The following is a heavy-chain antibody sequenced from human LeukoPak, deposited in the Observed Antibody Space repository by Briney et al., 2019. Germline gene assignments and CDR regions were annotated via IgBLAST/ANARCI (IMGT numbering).Heavy chain of an antibody. J-gene: IGHJ6*03. CDR3: ARVEEGYGSGRRENYYYYYMDV. V-gene: IGHV4-59*01. Sequence: SETLSLTCTVSGCSISSYYWSWIRQAPGKGLEWVGYIYYSGGTNYHASLKRRVIISVDTSKNQFSLKLSSVTAADTAVYYCARVEEGYGSGRRENYYYYYMDVWGKGTTVTISS. D-gene: IGHD3-10*01. CDR1: GCSISSYY. CDR2: IYYSGGT.